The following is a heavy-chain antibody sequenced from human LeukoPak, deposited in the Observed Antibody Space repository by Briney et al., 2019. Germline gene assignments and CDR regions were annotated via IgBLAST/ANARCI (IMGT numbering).Heavy chain of an antibody. CDR2: IKQDGSDK. D-gene: IGHD4/OR15-4a*01. Sequence: GGSLRLSCAVSGVNFSSYWMSWVRQAPGKGLEWVANIKQDGSDKQYVDSIKGRFTISRDNAKNTLYLQMDSLRVEDTAIYYCARFSRVQSSFWGQGTLVTVSS. V-gene: IGHV3-7*01. J-gene: IGHJ4*02. CDR3: ARFSRVQSSF. CDR1: GVNFSSYW.